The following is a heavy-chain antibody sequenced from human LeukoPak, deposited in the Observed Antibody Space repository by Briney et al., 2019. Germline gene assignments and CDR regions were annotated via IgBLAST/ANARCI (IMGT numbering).Heavy chain of an antibody. V-gene: IGHV3-49*04. CDR2: IRSKAYGGTT. D-gene: IGHD5-12*01. Sequence: HPGGSLRLSCAASGFTFSDYSINWVRQAPGKGLEWVGFIRSKAYGGTTEYAASVKGRFTISRDDSKSIAYLQMNSLKTEDTAVYYCTTAVDIVATTLTPIDYWGQGTLVTVSS. CDR3: TTAVDIVATTLTPIDY. CDR1: GFTFSDYS. J-gene: IGHJ4*02.